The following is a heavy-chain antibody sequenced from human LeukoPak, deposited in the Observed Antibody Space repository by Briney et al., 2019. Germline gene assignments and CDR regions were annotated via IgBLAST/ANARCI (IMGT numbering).Heavy chain of an antibody. CDR3: AKDPKRYYLWSGLRQNYFDY. CDR1: GFTFSNYD. V-gene: IGHV3-48*03. D-gene: IGHD3-3*01. CDR2: ISSSGSTI. J-gene: IGHJ4*02. Sequence: GGSLRLSCAASGFTFSNYDMNWVRQAPGKGLEWVSYISSSGSTIYYADSVKGRFTISRDNAKNSLYLQMHSLRAEDTAVYYCAKDPKRYYLWSGLRQNYFDYWGQGSLVTVSS.